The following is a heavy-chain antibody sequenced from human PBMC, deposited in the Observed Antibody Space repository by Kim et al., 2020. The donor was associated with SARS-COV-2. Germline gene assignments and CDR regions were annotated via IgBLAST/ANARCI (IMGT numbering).Heavy chain of an antibody. Sequence: SETLSLTCAVYGGSFSGYYWSWIRQPPGKGLEWIGEINHSGSTNYNPSLKSRVTISVDTSKNQFSLKLSSVTAADTAVYYCALDILTSLGMDVWGQGTTVTVSS. D-gene: IGHD2-15*01. CDR2: INHSGST. CDR3: ALDILTSLGMDV. J-gene: IGHJ6*02. CDR1: GGSFSGYY. V-gene: IGHV4-34*01.